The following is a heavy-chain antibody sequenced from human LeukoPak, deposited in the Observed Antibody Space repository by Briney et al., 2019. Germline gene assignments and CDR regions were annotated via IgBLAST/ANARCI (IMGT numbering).Heavy chain of an antibody. Sequence: PSETLSLTCTVSGGSISSYYWSWIRQPPGKRLEWIGHIYYSGSTNYNPSLKSRVTISVDTSKNQFSLKLSSVTAADTAVYYCARAIAAASDAFDIWGQGTMVTVSS. J-gene: IGHJ3*02. CDR3: ARAIAAASDAFDI. CDR1: GGSISSYY. D-gene: IGHD6-13*01. V-gene: IGHV4-59*12. CDR2: IYYSGST.